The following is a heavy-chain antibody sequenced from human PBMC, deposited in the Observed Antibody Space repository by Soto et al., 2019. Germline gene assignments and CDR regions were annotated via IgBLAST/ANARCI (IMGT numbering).Heavy chain of an antibody. J-gene: IGHJ6*02. CDR2: IYSGGST. Sequence: HPGGSLRLSCAASGFTVSSNYMSWVRQAPGKGLEWVSVIYSGGSTYYADSVKGRFTISRDNSKNTLYLQMNSLRAEDTAMYYCARVVGATFYYYGMDVWGQGTTVTVSS. D-gene: IGHD1-26*01. CDR1: GFTVSSNY. CDR3: ARVVGATFYYYGMDV. V-gene: IGHV3-53*01.